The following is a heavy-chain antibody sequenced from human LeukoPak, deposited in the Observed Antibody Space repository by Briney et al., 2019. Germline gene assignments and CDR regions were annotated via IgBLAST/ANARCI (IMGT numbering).Heavy chain of an antibody. Sequence: SETLSLTCAVYGGSFSGYYWSWIRQPPGKGLEWIGEINHSGSTNYNPSLKSRVTISVDTSKNQFSLKLSSVTAADTAVYYCARAEGGYGSGSYPQDYWGQGTLVTVSS. V-gene: IGHV4-34*01. CDR2: INHSGST. CDR1: GGSFSGYY. D-gene: IGHD3-10*01. J-gene: IGHJ4*02. CDR3: ARAEGGYGSGSYPQDY.